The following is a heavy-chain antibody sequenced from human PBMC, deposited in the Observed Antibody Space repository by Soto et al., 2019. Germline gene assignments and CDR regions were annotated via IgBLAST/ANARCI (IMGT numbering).Heavy chain of an antibody. CDR2: IIPILGIA. V-gene: IGHV1-69*02. D-gene: IGHD6-13*01. J-gene: IGHJ6*02. CDR1: GGTFSSYT. Sequence: QVQLVQSGAEVKKPGSSVKVSCKASGGTFSSYTISWVRQAPGQGLEWMGRIIPILGIANYAQKSQGKVTITADKSTSTAYIELSSLRSEDTAVYYCARGGYSSSLYAGYYGMDVWGQGTTVTVSS. CDR3: ARGGYSSSLYAGYYGMDV.